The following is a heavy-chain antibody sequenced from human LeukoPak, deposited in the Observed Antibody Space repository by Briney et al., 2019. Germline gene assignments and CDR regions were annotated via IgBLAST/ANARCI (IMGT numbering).Heavy chain of an antibody. D-gene: IGHD4-17*01. CDR1: GYTFTRYY. V-gene: IGHV1-2*02. CDR3: ARGTVTFSYWYFDL. CDR2: INPNSGGT. J-gene: IGHJ2*01. Sequence: GASVKVSCKASGYTFTRYYMHWVRQAPGQGLEWMGWINPNSGGTNYAQKFQGRVTMTRDTSISTAYMELSRLRSDDTAVYYCARGTVTFSYWYFDLWGRGTLVTVSS.